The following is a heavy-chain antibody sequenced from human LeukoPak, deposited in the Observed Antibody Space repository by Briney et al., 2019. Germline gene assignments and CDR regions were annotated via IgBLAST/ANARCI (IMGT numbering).Heavy chain of an antibody. J-gene: IGHJ4*02. Sequence: PSQTLSLTCAVSGGSITTGGYYWSWIRQLPGTGLEWLGYIFDSGSTYYNPSRKSRLTIAVDTSKNQFSLNLTSVTAADTAVYYCAVERRYKGNYFDFWGQGTLVTVSS. CDR3: AVERRYKGNYFDF. CDR1: GGSITTGGYY. V-gene: IGHV4-31*11. CDR2: IFDSGST. D-gene: IGHD3-16*02.